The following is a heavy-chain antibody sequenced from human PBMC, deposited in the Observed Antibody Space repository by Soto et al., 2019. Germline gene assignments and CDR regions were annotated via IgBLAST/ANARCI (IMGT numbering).Heavy chain of an antibody. CDR3: AGDLGQGGYSGDDPPSYYYYYMDV. CDR2: INAGNGNT. D-gene: IGHD5-12*01. V-gene: IGHV1-3*01. J-gene: IGHJ6*03. Sequence: QVQLVQSGAEVKKPGASVKVSCKASGYTFTSYAMHWVRQAPGQRLEWMGWINAGNGNTKYSQKFQGRVTITRDTSASTAYMELSSLRSEDTAVYYCAGDLGQGGYSGDDPPSYYYYYMDVWGKGTTVTVSS. CDR1: GYTFTSYA.